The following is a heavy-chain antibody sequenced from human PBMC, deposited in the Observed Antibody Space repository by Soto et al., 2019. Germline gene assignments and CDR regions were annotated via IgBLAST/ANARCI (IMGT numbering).Heavy chain of an antibody. V-gene: IGHV4-34*01. D-gene: IGHD3-10*01. CDR1: GGSFSGYY. CDR3: ARGTSRRNYGSGSPTSY. Sequence: SETLSLTCAFYGGSFSGYYWSWIRQPPGKGLEWIGEINHSGSTNYNPSLKSRVTISVDTSKNQFSLKLSSVTAADTAVYYCARGTSRRNYGSGSPTSYWGQGTLVTVSS. CDR2: INHSGST. J-gene: IGHJ4*02.